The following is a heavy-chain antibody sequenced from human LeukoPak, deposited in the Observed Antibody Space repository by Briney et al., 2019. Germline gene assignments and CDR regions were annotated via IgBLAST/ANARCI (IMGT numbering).Heavy chain of an antibody. D-gene: IGHD3-22*01. CDR1: GFSFSDYA. CDR3: AKDQIPYYYDSAWFDY. J-gene: IGHJ5*01. CDR2: ISRSGGNT. Sequence: GGSLRLSCGTSGFSFSDYAMSWVRQAPGKGLEWVSTISRSGGNTYYADSVKGRFTISRDNSKNTLYLEMNSLRAEDTAVYFCAKDQIPYYYDSAWFDYWGQGTLVTVSS. V-gene: IGHV3-23*01.